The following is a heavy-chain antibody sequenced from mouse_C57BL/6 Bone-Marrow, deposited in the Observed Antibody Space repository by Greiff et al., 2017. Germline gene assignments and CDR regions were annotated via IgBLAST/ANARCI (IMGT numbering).Heavy chain of an antibody. CDR3: ARGGAGSSGYDYAMDY. D-gene: IGHD3-2*02. CDR1: GYTFTSYW. Sequence: VQLQQPGAELVKPGASVKMSCKASGYTFTSYWITWVKQRPGQGLEWIGDIYPGSGSTNYNEKFKSKATLTVDTSSSTAYMQLSSLTSADSAVYYCARGGAGSSGYDYAMDYWGQGTSVTVSA. J-gene: IGHJ4*01. V-gene: IGHV1-55*01. CDR2: IYPGSGST.